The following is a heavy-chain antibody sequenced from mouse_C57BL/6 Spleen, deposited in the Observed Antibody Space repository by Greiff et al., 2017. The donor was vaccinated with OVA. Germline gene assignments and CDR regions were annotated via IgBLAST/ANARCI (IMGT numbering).Heavy chain of an antibody. D-gene: IGHD4-1*01. V-gene: IGHV1-72*01. CDR1: GYTFTSYW. CDR2: IDPNSGGT. Sequence: QVQLQQPGAELVKPGASVKLSCKASGYTFTSYWMHWVKQRPGRGLEWIGRIDPNSGGTKYNEKFKSKATLTVDKPSSTAYMQLSSLTSEDSAVYYCARRAGTGDWYFDVWGTGTTVTVSS. CDR3: ARRAGTGDWYFDV. J-gene: IGHJ1*03.